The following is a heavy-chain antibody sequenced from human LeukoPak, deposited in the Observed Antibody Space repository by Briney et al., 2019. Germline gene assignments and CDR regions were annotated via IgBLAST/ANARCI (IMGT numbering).Heavy chain of an antibody. CDR2: ISWNSGSI. Sequence: SGGSLRLSCAASGFTFDDYDMHWVRQAPGKGLEWVSGISWNSGSIGYADSVKGRFTISRDNAKNSLFLQMNSLRAEDTAVYYCARENNGGHSNDAFDIWGQGTMVTVSS. D-gene: IGHD4-23*01. J-gene: IGHJ3*02. CDR3: ARENNGGHSNDAFDI. CDR1: GFTFDDYD. V-gene: IGHV3-9*01.